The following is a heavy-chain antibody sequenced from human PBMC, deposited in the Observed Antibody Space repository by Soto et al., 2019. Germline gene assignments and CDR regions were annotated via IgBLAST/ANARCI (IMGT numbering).Heavy chain of an antibody. CDR2: ISSSSSYI. D-gene: IGHD2-15*01. V-gene: IGHV3-21*01. Sequence: EVQLVESGGGLVKPGGSLRLSCAASGFTFSSYSMNWVRQAPGKGLEWVSSISSSSSYIYYADSVKGRFTISRDNAKNSLYLQMNSLRAEDTAVYYCARGGGGYCSGGSCYYYYMDVWGKGTRSPSP. J-gene: IGHJ6*03. CDR3: ARGGGGYCSGGSCYYYYMDV. CDR1: GFTFSSYS.